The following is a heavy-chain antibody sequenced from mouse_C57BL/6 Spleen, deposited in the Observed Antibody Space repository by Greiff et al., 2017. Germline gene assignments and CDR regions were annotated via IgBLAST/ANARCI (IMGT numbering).Heavy chain of an antibody. D-gene: IGHD2-2*01. V-gene: IGHV1-47*01. CDR3: ARHGDDGFDY. CDR1: GYTFTTYP. Sequence: QVQLQQSGAELVKPGASVKMSCKASGYTFTTYPIEWMKQSHGKGLEWIGNFHPYNDDTKYNEKFKGKATLNVEKSSSTVYLELSRLKSADSAVYYCARHGDDGFDYWGQGTTLTVSS. CDR2: FHPYNDDT. J-gene: IGHJ2*01.